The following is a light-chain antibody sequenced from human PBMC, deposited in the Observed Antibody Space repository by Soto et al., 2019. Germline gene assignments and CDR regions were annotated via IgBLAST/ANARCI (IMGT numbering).Light chain of an antibody. Sequence: EIVLTQSPDPLSLSPGESATLSCRASQIVSSAYVAWYQQKPGQAPKLLTYDASRRASGTPDRLSGSGSGTDYTLTIRRLEPEDFAVYYCHHYNNWPYAFGQGTKVDIK. J-gene: IGKJ2*01. CDR1: QIVSSAY. CDR3: HHYNNWPYA. V-gene: IGKV3D-20*02. CDR2: DAS.